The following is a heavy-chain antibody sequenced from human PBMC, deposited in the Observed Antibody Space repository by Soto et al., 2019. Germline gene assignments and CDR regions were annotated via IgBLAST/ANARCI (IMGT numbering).Heavy chain of an antibody. CDR3: ARDSVGFSKGSWFDP. V-gene: IGHV4-59*01. J-gene: IGHJ5*02. CDR2: IYYSGST. CDR1: GGSISSYY. D-gene: IGHD3-10*01. Sequence: SETLSLTCTVSGGSISSYYWSWIRQPPGKGLEWIGYIYYSGSTNYNPSLKSRVTISVDTSKNQFSLKLSSVTAADTAVYYCARDSVGFSKGSWFDPWGQGTLVTVSS.